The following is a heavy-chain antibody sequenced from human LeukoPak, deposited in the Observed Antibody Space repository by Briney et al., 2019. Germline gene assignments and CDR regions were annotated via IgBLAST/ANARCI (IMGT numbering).Heavy chain of an antibody. D-gene: IGHD1/OR15-1a*01. V-gene: IGHV3-9*01. CDR2: SSWNSGTI. Sequence: GRSLRLSCAASGFTFSDYAMHWVRQVPGKGLEWVGGSSWNSGTIAYGDSVKGRATISRDNARNSLYLEVNSLRVEDTALYYCAKDMAVGTTPRVYAFDVWAQASLVTVSS. J-gene: IGHJ3*01. CDR3: AKDMAVGTTPRVYAFDV. CDR1: GFTFSDYA.